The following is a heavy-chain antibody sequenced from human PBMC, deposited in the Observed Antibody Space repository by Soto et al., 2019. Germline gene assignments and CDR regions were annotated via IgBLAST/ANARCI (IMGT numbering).Heavy chain of an antibody. V-gene: IGHV4-61*08. D-gene: IGHD6-6*01. CDR2: IYYSGST. CDR1: GFSLSTSGMC. J-gene: IGHJ4*02. Sequence: SGPTLVNPTQTLTLTCTFSGFSLSTSGMCVSWIRQPPGKGLEWIGYIYYSGSTNYNPSLKSRVTISVDTSKNQFSLKLSSVTAADTAVYYCARGEAARPIDYWGQGTLVTVSS. CDR3: ARGEAARPIDY.